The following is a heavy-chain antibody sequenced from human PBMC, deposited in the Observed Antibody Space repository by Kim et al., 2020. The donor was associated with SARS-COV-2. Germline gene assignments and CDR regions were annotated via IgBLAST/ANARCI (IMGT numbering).Heavy chain of an antibody. CDR1: GFTFSNAW. CDR3: RVTMIVVASDAFDI. D-gene: IGHD3-22*01. J-gene: IGHJ3*02. CDR2: IKSKTDGGTT. Sequence: GGSLRLSCAASGFTFSNAWMSWVRQAPGKGLEWVGRIKSKTDGGTTDYAAPVKGRFTISRDDSKNTLYLQMNSLKTEDTAVYYCRVTMIVVASDAFDIWGQGTMVTVSS. V-gene: IGHV3-15*01.